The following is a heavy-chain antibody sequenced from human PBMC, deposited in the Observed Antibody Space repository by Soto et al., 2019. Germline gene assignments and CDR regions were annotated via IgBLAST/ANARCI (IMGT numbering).Heavy chain of an antibody. CDR3: QADYGDYGGMDV. CDR2: IIPIFGTA. V-gene: IGHV1-69*13. J-gene: IGHJ6*02. CDR1: GGTFSSYA. Sequence: GASVKVSCKASGGTFSSYAISWVLQAPGQGLEWMGGIIPIFGTANYAQKFQGRVTITADESTSTAYMELSSLRSEDTAVYYCQADYGDYGGMDVWGQGTTVTVSS. D-gene: IGHD4-17*01.